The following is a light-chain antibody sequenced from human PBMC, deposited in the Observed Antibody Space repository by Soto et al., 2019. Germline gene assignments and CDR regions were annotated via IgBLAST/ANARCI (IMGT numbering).Light chain of an antibody. CDR2: EAN. CDR3: SAKAGGSTLV. V-gene: IGLV2-23*01. CDR1: SSDVGGFNY. Sequence: QSSLTQPASVSGSPGQSINISCTGTSSDVGGFNYVSWYQQHPGKVPKLMIYEANKRPSGVSIRFSGSKSGNTASLTISGLQAEDEADYYCSAKAGGSTLVFGGGTQLTLL. J-gene: IGLJ2*01.